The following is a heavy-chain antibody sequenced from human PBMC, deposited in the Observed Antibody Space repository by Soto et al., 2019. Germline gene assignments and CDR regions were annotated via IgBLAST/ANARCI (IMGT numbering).Heavy chain of an antibody. CDR3: ARNPRVTIFGVVTNFNDAFDI. D-gene: IGHD3-3*01. CDR1: GGSFSGYY. J-gene: IGHJ3*02. V-gene: IGHV4-34*01. CDR2: INHSGST. Sequence: ASETLSLTCAVYGGSFSGYYWSWIRQPPGKGLEWIGEINHSGSTNYNPSLKSRVTISVDTSKNQFSLKLSSVTAADTAVYYCARNPRVTIFGVVTNFNDAFDIWGQGTMVTVSS.